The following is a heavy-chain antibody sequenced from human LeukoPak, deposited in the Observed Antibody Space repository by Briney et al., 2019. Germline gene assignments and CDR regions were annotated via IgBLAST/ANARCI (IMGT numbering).Heavy chain of an antibody. CDR1: GFTFSSYG. D-gene: IGHD6-19*01. CDR3: AKSSRYGTGWYGRIDY. CDR2: ISYDGSNK. J-gene: IGHJ4*02. V-gene: IGHV3-30*18. Sequence: QPGGSLRLSCAASGFTFSSYGMHWVRQAPGKGLEWVAVISYDGSNKYYADSVKGRLTISRDNSKNTLYLQMNSLRADDTAVYYCAKSSRYGTGWYGRIDYWGQGTLVTVS.